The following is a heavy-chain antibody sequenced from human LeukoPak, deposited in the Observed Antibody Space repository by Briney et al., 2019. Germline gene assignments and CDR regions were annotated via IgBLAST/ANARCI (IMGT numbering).Heavy chain of an antibody. J-gene: IGHJ4*02. CDR3: ARQNAHTCGGDCYAIDY. V-gene: IGHV5-51*01. D-gene: IGHD2-21*02. CDR2: IYPGDSDT. Sequence: GESLKISCKGSGYSFTSYWIGWVRQMPGKGLEWMGIIYPGDSDTRYSPSFQGQVTISADKSISTAYLQWSSLKASDTAMCYCARQNAHTCGGDCYAIDYWGQGTLVTVSS. CDR1: GYSFTSYW.